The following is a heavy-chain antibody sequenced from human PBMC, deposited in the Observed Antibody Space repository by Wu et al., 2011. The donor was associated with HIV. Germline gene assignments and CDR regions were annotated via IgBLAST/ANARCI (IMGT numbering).Heavy chain of an antibody. CDR1: GGTFSSYA. V-gene: IGHV1-69*15. J-gene: IGHJ3*02. Sequence: QVQLVQSGAEVKKPGSSVKVSCKASGGTFSSYAISWVRQAPGQGLEWMGRIIPVFGSANSAQKFQGRVTITADESTSTAYMELSSLRSEDTAVYYCASQNPDLVVVVAATHAPDAFDIWGQGTMVTVSS. CDR2: IIPVFGSA. CDR3: ASQNPDLVVVVAATHAPDAFDI. D-gene: IGHD2-15*01.